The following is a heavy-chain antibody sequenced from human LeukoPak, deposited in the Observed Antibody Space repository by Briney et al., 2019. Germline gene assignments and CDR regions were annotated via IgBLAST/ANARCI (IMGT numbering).Heavy chain of an antibody. CDR2: IIPIFGTA. CDR1: GYTLTELS. V-gene: IGHV1-69*13. Sequence: ASVKVSCKVSGYTLTELSMHWVRQAPGQGLEWMGGIIPIFGTANYAQKFQGRVTITADESTSTAYMELSSLRSEDTAVYYCTRETSSRYFDYWGQGTLVTVSS. CDR3: TRETSSRYFDY. J-gene: IGHJ4*02.